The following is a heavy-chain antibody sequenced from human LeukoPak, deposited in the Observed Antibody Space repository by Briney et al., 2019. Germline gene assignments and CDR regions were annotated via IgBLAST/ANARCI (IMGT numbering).Heavy chain of an antibody. J-gene: IGHJ4*02. CDR2: ISGSGGST. CDR3: ARDKIVGPTICDS. Sequence: GGALRLSCAASGVTFSNYSMSWGRQAPGKGLGWGSAISGSGGSTYYAESVKGGFTISRDNAKNSLYTNMNSTRAEATAVYYCARDKIVGPTICDSWGQGTLVTVSS. D-gene: IGHD1-26*01. V-gene: IGHV3-23*01. CDR1: GVTFSNYS.